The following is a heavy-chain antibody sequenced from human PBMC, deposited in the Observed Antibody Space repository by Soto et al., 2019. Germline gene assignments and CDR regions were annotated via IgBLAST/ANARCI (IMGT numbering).Heavy chain of an antibody. J-gene: IGHJ4*02. D-gene: IGHD6-19*01. V-gene: IGHV3-53*01. CDR3: VQPTGWPGFDF. CDR2: IYGGGTT. Sequence: EVQLVESGGGLIQAGGSLRLSCAASGFTVSSKYMTCVRQAPGKGLEWVSVIYGGGTTYSADSVKGRFTISRDNSKNTLYLQMNSLRAEDTAVYYCVQPTGWPGFDFWGQGTLVTVSP. CDR1: GFTVSSKY.